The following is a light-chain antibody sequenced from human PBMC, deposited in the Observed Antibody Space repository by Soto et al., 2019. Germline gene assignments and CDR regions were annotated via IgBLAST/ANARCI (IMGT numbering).Light chain of an antibody. CDR2: DVS. CDR3: SSDTSSGPV. V-gene: IGLV2-14*02. J-gene: IGLJ2*01. Sequence: QSALTQPASVSGSPGQSITISCTGTSSDVGNLVSWYQQHPGTAHKLMIYDVSNRPSGVSNRFSGSTSSKTASLTISVLQDEDEDDYYCSSDTSSGPVFGGGTKLTVL. CDR1: SSDVGNL.